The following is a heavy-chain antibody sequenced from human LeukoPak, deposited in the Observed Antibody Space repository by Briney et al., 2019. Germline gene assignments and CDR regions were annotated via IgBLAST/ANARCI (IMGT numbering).Heavy chain of an antibody. CDR2: INHSGST. CDR3: ARVDDSSGYYYGY. V-gene: IGHV4-34*01. J-gene: IGHJ4*02. CDR1: GGSFSDYY. Sequence: SETLSLTCAVYGGSFSDYYWSWIRQPPGKGLEWIGEINHSGSTNYNPSLKSRVTISVDTSKNQFSLKLSSVTAADTAVYYCARVDDSSGYYYGYWGQGTLVTVSS. D-gene: IGHD3-22*01.